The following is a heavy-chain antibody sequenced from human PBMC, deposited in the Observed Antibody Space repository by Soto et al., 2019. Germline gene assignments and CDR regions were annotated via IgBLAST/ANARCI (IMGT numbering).Heavy chain of an antibody. J-gene: IGHJ4*02. Sequence: QVQLQESGPGLVKPSETLSLTCTVSGGSISNVNDCWSWIRQSPDKGLEWIGHIYDGGSTYNNPHLQXRXTXSXXTSKNQFSLKLSSVSVADTAVYYCARGPSGDKVDSWGQGILVTVSS. CDR3: ARGPSGDKVDS. CDR1: GGSISNVNDC. V-gene: IGHV4-30-4*01. D-gene: IGHD7-27*01. CDR2: IYDGGST.